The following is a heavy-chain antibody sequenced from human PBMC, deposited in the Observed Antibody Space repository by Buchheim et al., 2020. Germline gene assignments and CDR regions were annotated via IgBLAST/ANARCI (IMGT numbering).Heavy chain of an antibody. Sequence: QVQLVESGGGVVQPGRSLRLSCAASGFTFSSYGMHWVRQAPGKGLEWVAVISYDGSNKYYADSVKGRFTISRDNSKNTLSLQMNSLRAEDTAVYYCTITLATTGFDYWGQGTL. CDR2: ISYDGSNK. D-gene: IGHD4-17*01. CDR3: TITLATTGFDY. V-gene: IGHV3-30*03. CDR1: GFTFSSYG. J-gene: IGHJ4*02.